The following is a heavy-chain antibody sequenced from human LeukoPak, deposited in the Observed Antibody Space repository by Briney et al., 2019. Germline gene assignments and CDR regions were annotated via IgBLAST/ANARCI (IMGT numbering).Heavy chain of an antibody. V-gene: IGHV1-2*02. CDR1: GYTFPHYQ. J-gene: IGHJ4*02. CDR3: ARGALDY. CDR2: INLNSGGT. Sequence: AAVKVSFQGFGYTFPHYQKHWVGQAPGQGLEWMGWINLNSGGTNYAQKFQGRVTMTGDTSISTAYMELSRLRSDDTAVYYCARGALDYWGQGTLVPVSS.